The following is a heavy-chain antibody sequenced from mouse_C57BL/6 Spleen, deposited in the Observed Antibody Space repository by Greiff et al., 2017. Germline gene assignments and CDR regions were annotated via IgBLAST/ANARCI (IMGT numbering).Heavy chain of an antibody. CDR1: GFSFNTYA. CDR2: IRSKSNNYAT. J-gene: IGHJ3*01. D-gene: IGHD2-5*01. CDR3: VRDSNGWFAY. V-gene: IGHV10-1*01. Sequence: EVQGVESGGGWVQPKGSLKLSCAASGFSFNTYAMNWVRQAPGKGLEGVARIRSKSNNYATYYADSVKDRFTISRDDSESMLYLQMNNLKTEDTAMYYCVRDSNGWFAYWGQGTLVTVSA.